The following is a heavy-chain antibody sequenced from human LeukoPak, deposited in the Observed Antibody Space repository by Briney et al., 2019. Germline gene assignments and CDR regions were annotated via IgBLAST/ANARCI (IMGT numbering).Heavy chain of an antibody. CDR1: GFTFSSYS. CDR3: ASSVVPAAVLDY. CDR2: ISSSSSYI. J-gene: IGHJ4*02. V-gene: IGHV3-21*01. Sequence: GGSLRLSCAASGFTFSSYSMNWVRQAPGKGLEWVSPISSSSSYIYYADSVKGRFTISRDNAKNSLYLQMNSLRAEDTAVYYCASSVVPAAVLDYWGQGTLVTVPS. D-gene: IGHD2-2*01.